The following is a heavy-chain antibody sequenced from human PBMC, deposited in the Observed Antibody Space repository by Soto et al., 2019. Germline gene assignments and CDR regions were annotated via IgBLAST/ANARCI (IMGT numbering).Heavy chain of an antibody. CDR3: ARATERIAVAGCNY. CDR1: GGSFSGYY. J-gene: IGHJ4*02. Sequence: SSETLSLTCAVYGGSFSGYYWSWIRQPPGKGLEWIGEINHSGSTNHNPSLKSRVTISVDTSKNQFSLKLSSVIAADTAVYYCARATERIAVAGCNYWGQGTLVTVSS. D-gene: IGHD6-19*01. CDR2: INHSGST. V-gene: IGHV4-34*01.